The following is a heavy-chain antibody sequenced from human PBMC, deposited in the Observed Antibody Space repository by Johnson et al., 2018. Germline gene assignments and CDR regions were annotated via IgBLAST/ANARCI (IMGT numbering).Heavy chain of an antibody. CDR3: ANYGFSYGYPFDI. CDR2: ITSDGSTT. CDR1: GFTFSSYW. D-gene: IGHD5-18*01. J-gene: IGHJ3*02. Sequence: QLVDSVGGLVKPGGSLSRSCAAAGFTFSSYWMHWVRHAPGKGLVWVPRITSDGSTTNYADFVKGRFTISRDNAKNTLYLQINSLRAKDTAVYYCANYGFSYGYPFDIWGQGTMFIVSS. V-gene: IGHV3-74*02.